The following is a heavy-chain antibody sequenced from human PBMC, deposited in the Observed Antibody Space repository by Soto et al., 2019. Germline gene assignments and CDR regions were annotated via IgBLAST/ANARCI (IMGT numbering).Heavy chain of an antibody. V-gene: IGHV3-7*01. J-gene: IGHJ4*01. Sequence: PGGSLRLSCAASGLNFHWYWMSWVRQAPGKGLAWLATIKTDASEKKYVDSVKGRFTMSRDNAKNSVYLQMDSLRTEDTAVYYCARHSGYCAGNSVNHYYDYWGPGTLVTVFS. CDR1: GLNFHWYW. D-gene: IGHD2-15*01. CDR2: IKTDASEK. CDR3: ARHSGYCAGNSVNHYYDY.